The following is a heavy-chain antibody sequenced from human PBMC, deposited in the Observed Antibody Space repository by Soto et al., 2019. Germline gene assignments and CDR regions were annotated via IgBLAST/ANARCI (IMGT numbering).Heavy chain of an antibody. J-gene: IGHJ4*02. V-gene: IGHV3-23*01. Sequence: EVQLLESGGGLVQPGGSLRLSCAASGFTFSSYAMSWVRQAPGKGLEWVSAISGSGGSTDYADSVKGRFTISRDNCKNTLYLQMNSLRAEDTAVYYCARVNYYDSSGYVGYFDYWGQGTLVTVSS. CDR3: ARVNYYDSSGYVGYFDY. CDR1: GFTFSSYA. D-gene: IGHD3-22*01. CDR2: ISGSGGST.